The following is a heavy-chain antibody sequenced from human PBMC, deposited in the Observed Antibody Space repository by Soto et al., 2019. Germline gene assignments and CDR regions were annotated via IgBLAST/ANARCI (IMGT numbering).Heavy chain of an antibody. CDR2: IYYSGST. CDR3: ARHIVVVPAALLKWFDP. J-gene: IGHJ5*02. CDR1: GGSISSSSYY. Sequence: SETLSLTCTVSGGSISSSSYYWSWIRQPPGKGLEWIGSIYYSGSTYYNPSLKSRVTISVDTSKNQFSLKLSPVTAADTAVYYCARHIVVVPAALLKWFDPWGQGTLVTVS. V-gene: IGHV4-39*01. D-gene: IGHD2-2*01.